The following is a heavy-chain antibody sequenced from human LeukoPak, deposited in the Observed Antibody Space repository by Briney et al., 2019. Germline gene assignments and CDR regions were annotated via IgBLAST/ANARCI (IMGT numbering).Heavy chain of an antibody. J-gene: IGHJ5*02. V-gene: IGHV4-30-2*01. CDR2: IYPRGST. Sequence: SETLSLTCAVSGGSISSGSYSWSWIRQPPGKGLEWIGYIYPRGSTYYNPSLKSRVTISVDTSKNQFSLKLSSVTAADTAVYYCARRKNWFDPWGQGTLVTVSS. CDR3: ARRKNWFDP. CDR1: GGSISSGSYS.